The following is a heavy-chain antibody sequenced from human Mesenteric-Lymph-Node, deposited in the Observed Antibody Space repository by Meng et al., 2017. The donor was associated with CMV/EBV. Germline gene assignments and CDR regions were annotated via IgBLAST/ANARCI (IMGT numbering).Heavy chain of an antibody. D-gene: IGHD4-23*01. CDR2: INHSGST. CDR3: ARHQRWLKSEGGFNY. J-gene: IGHJ4*02. V-gene: IGHV4-34*01. Sequence: QHWGSCLFLPSKTTSLTCAVYGGAFSCYYWCWIRQPPGNGLEWIGEINHSGSTNYNPSLKSRVTISVDTSKNQFSLKLSSVTAADTAVYYCARHQRWLKSEGGFNYWGQGTLVTVSS. CDR1: GGAFSCYY.